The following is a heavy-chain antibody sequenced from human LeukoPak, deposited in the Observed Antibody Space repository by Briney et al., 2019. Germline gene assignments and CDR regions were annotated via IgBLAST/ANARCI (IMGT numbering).Heavy chain of an antibody. V-gene: IGHV3-64D*09. Sequence: GGSLRLSCSASGFTFSNYAMHWVRQAPGKGLEYVSAISSDGGSTYYADSVKGGFIISRDNSKNTLYLHMSSLRAEDTAVYYCVKSASSYGANWFDPWGQGTLVTVSS. J-gene: IGHJ5*02. CDR3: VKSASSYGANWFDP. CDR2: ISSDGGST. D-gene: IGHD4/OR15-4a*01. CDR1: GFTFSNYA.